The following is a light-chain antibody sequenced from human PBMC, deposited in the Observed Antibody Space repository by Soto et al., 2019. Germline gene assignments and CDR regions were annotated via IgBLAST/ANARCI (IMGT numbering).Light chain of an antibody. J-gene: IGKJ5*01. CDR2: AAS. CDR1: QGISSY. V-gene: IGKV1-9*01. CDR3: QKLNSYPIN. Sequence: DIQLTHSPSVLSASVGDRVTITFLASQGISSYLAWYQQKPGKAPKLLIYAASTLQSGVPSRFSGGGSGTEFTLTISSLQPEDFATYYCQKLNSYPINFGQGTRLEIK.